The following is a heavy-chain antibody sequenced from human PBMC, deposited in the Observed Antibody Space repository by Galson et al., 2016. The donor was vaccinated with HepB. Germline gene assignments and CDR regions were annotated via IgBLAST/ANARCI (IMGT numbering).Heavy chain of an antibody. CDR2: IKHDGSKK. Sequence: SLRLSCAASGFTFSSYSMNWVRQAPGKGLEWVANIKHDGSKKYYVDSVKGRFTISRDNAKNSLYLQMNRLRAEDTAVYYCAKKWSYGDYSFWGSWGQGTLVTDSS. CDR3: AKKWSYGDYSFWGS. D-gene: IGHD4-17*01. V-gene: IGHV3-7*01. CDR1: GFTFSSYS. J-gene: IGHJ5*02.